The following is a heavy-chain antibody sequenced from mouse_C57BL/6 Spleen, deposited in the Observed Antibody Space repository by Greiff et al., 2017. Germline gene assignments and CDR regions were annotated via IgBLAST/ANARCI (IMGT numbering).Heavy chain of an antibody. CDR2: IDPSDSYT. J-gene: IGHJ4*01. V-gene: IGHV1-69*01. CDR1: GYTFTSYW. D-gene: IGHD2-4*01. Sequence: QVQLQQPGAELVMPWASVKLSCKASGYTFTSYWMHWVKQRPGQGLEWIGEIDPSDSYTNYNQTFKGKYTLTVDKSSSTAYMYLSILTSECSAVDDCASVGLRRGNAMDYWGQGTSVTVSS. CDR3: ASVGLRRGNAMDY.